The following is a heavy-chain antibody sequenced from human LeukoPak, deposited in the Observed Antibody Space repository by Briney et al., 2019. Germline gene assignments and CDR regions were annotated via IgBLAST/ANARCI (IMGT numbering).Heavy chain of an antibody. CDR2: IYSSGGT. V-gene: IGHV3-66*01. D-gene: IGHD1-26*01. J-gene: IGHJ4*02. CDR1: GFSVSSNY. CDR3: AAKGNGYTGIYVFAQ. Sequence: GGSLRLSCAASGFSVSSNYMSWVRQAPGKGLEWVAVIYSSGGTYHTDSVKGRFTISRDNSKNTLDLRMTSLRAEDTAVYYCAAKGNGYTGIYVFAQWGQGTLVTVSS.